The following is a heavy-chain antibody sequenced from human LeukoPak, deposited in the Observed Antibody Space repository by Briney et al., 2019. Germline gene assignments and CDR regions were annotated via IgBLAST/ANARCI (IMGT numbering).Heavy chain of an antibody. V-gene: IGHV4-59*01. CDR3: ARERLHYDSSGVIEDNAFDI. Sequence: PSETLSLTCTVSGGSISSYYWSWIRQPPGKGLEWIGYIYYSGSTNYNPSLKSRVTISVDTSKNQFSPKLSSVTAADTAVYYCARERLHYDSSGVIEDNAFDIWGQGTMVTVSS. D-gene: IGHD3-22*01. J-gene: IGHJ3*02. CDR2: IYYSGST. CDR1: GGSISSYY.